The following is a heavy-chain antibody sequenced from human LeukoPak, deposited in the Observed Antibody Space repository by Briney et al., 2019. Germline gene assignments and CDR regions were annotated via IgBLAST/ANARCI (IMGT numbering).Heavy chain of an antibody. CDR2: INHSGST. CDR3: ARATTYYYDTSDYYILDY. J-gene: IGHJ4*02. D-gene: IGHD3-22*01. CDR1: GGSFSGYY. V-gene: IGHV4-34*01. Sequence: PSETLALTCAVYGGSFSGYYWSWLRQPPGKGLEWIGEINHSGSTNYNPSLKSRLTISVDTSKNQFSLKLSSVTAADTAVYYCARATTYYYDTSDYYILDYWGQGTLVTVSS.